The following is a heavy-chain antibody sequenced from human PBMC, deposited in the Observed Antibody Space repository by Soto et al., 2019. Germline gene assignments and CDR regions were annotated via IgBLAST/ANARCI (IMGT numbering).Heavy chain of an antibody. CDR2: IYYSGST. D-gene: IGHD1-26*01. Sequence: SETLSLTCTVSGGSISSYYWSWIRQPPGKGLEWIGYIYYSGSTNYNPSLKSRVTISVDTSKNQFSLKLSSVTAADTAVYYCARQGSYSGSYYVDYWGQGTLVTVSS. CDR1: GGSISSYY. CDR3: ARQGSYSGSYYVDY. J-gene: IGHJ4*02. V-gene: IGHV4-59*08.